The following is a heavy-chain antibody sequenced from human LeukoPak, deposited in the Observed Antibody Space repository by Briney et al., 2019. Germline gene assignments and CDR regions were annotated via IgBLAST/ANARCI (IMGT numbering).Heavy chain of an antibody. Sequence: GGSLRLSCAGSGFSFSSNTTSWVRQPPGGGLEWVSAISSNGGPTDYPDSVKGRFTISRDNNKSTLYLHMDSLRDEDTAVYYCARDEDTSALSEYWGEGALVTVSS. D-gene: IGHD2/OR15-2a*01. CDR3: ARDEDTSALSEY. CDR2: ISSNGGPT. CDR1: GFSFSSNT. J-gene: IGHJ4*02. V-gene: IGHV3-23*01.